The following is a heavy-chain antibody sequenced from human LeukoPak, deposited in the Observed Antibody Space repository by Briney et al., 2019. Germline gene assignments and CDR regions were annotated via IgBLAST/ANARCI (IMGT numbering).Heavy chain of an antibody. CDR2: IYYTGIT. CDR3: VGRRGDGDYRPEY. D-gene: IGHD4-17*01. Sequence: PSETLSLTCSVSGGSISSTAYYWGWIRQPPGQGLEWIGSIYYTGITYYNPSLKSRVTISLDTSRNQFSLKLNSVTAPETAVYYCVGRRGDGDYRPEYWGQGTLVTVSS. CDR1: GGSISSTAYY. J-gene: IGHJ4*02. V-gene: IGHV4-39*01.